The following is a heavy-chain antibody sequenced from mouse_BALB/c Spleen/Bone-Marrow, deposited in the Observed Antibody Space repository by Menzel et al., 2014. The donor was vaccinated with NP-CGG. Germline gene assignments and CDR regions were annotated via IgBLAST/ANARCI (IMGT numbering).Heavy chain of an antibody. CDR3: SRHYCSTPYYAMDY. J-gene: IGHJ4*01. CDR1: GYTFTNYY. V-gene: IGHV1S81*02. CDR2: INPSNGGT. D-gene: IGHD1-2*01. Sequence: VKLQESGAELVKPGASVKLSCKASGYTFTNYYIYWVKQRPGQGLEWIGGINPSNGGTKFNEKFKNKATLTIDKSSSTAYIQLSSLTSEDSAVYYCSRHYCSTPYYAMDYWGQGTSLTVSP.